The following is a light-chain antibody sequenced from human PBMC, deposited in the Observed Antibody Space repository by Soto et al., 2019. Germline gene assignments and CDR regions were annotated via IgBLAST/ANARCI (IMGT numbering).Light chain of an antibody. CDR3: QQYGDSRT. V-gene: IGKV3-20*01. J-gene: IGKJ2*01. CDR2: GVS. Sequence: EIVLTQSPGTLSLSPGERATLSCRASQSVSSTYLAWYQQKPGQAPRLLIYGVSSRATGIPDRSSGSASGTDFTLTINRLEPEDFAIYYCQQYGDSRTFGQGIKLVIK. CDR1: QSVSSTY.